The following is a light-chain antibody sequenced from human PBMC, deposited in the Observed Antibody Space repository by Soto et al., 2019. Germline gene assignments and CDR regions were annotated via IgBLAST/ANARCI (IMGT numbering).Light chain of an antibody. CDR2: DAS. CDR1: QSISSW. Sequence: IQMTQSPSTLSASLGDRVTITCRASQSISSWLAWYQQKPGKAPKLLIYDASSLESGVPSRFSGIGSGTEFTLTISSLQPDDFATYDGQQYNSYPITFGQGTRLEIK. V-gene: IGKV1-5*01. J-gene: IGKJ5*01. CDR3: QQYNSYPIT.